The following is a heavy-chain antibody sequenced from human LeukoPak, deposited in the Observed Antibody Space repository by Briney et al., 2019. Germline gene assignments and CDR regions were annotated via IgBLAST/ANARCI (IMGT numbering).Heavy chain of an antibody. CDR1: GYTFTSYG. CDR2: ISAYIGNT. D-gene: IGHD2-2*01. CDR3: ARKKGVVVVPAAYGPKYNWFDP. Sequence: ASVKVSCKASGYTFTSYGISWVRQAPGQGLEWMGWISAYIGNTNYAQKLQGRVTMTTDTSTSTAYMELSSLRSEDTAVYYCARKKGVVVVPAAYGPKYNWFDPWGQGTLVTVSS. V-gene: IGHV1-18*01. J-gene: IGHJ5*02.